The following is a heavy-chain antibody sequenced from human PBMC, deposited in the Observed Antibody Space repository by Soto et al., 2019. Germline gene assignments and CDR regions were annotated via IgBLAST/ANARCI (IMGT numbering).Heavy chain of an antibody. CDR1: GFTFSTDS. CDR2: ISTSGATR. J-gene: IGHJ4*02. Sequence: EVQLVESGGGLVQPGGSLRLSCVASGFTFSTDSMNWVRQAPGKGLEWVAHISTSGATRYYADSVKGRFTISRDNAKTSLYLQRDRLRNEDTAVYYCARFFGSGFDYWGQGTLVTVSS. V-gene: IGHV3-48*02. D-gene: IGHD6-19*01. CDR3: ARFFGSGFDY.